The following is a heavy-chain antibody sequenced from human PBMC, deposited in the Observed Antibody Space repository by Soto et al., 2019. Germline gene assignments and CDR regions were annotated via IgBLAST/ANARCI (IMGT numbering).Heavy chain of an antibody. CDR1: GFTFSSYS. V-gene: IGHV3-48*01. CDR3: AREGGMDV. Sequence: EVQLVESGGGLVQPGGSLRLSCAASGFTFSSYSINWVRQAPGKGLEWVSYISTSGSTIYYADSVKGRFTISRDNARNSVYLQVNSLSAEDTAVYYCAREGGMDVWGQGTTVTVSS. CDR2: ISTSGSTI. J-gene: IGHJ6*02.